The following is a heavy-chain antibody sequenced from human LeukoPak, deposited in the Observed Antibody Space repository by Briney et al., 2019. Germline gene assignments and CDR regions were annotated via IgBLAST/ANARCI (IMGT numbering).Heavy chain of an antibody. D-gene: IGHD3-22*01. J-gene: IGHJ3*02. CDR2: IYSGGST. CDR1: GFPFSTYG. V-gene: IGHV3-53*01. CDR3: ARDSSAYYAFDI. Sequence: GGSLRLSCAASGFPFSTYGMHWVRQAPGKGLEWVSIIYSGGSTYYADSVKGRFTISRDNSRNTVHLQMNSLRAEDSAVYYCARDSSAYYAFDIWGQGTMVTVSS.